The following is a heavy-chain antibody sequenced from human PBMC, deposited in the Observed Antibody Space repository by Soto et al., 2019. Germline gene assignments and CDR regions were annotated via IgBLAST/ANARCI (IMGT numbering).Heavy chain of an antibody. J-gene: IGHJ4*02. V-gene: IGHV4-31*03. CDR1: VASISRDDYY. CDR3: ASALTGDYVGFDY. D-gene: IGHD3-9*01. CDR2: IYSSRNS. Sequence: QVQLQESGPGLVKPSQTLSLTCSVSVASISRDDYYWSWIRQHPGKGLALIASIYSSRNSYSNPSLSSRGAISLDTSKNQFSLRLSSVTAADTGVYYCASALTGDYVGFDYWCQGTPATVSS.